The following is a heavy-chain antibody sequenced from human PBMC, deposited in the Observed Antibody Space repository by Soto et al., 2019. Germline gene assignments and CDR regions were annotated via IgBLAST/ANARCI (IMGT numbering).Heavy chain of an antibody. V-gene: IGHV3-23*01. Sequence: PRGSLRLSCAASGFTFSSYAMSWVRQAPGKGLEWVSGISSSDGSTYYADSVKGRFTISRDNSKNTLNLQLNSLRAEDTAVYYCAKDLYSNKWPREAFDIWGQGTMVTVS. D-gene: IGHD6-13*01. CDR2: ISSSDGST. CDR3: AKDLYSNKWPREAFDI. J-gene: IGHJ3*02. CDR1: GFTFSSYA.